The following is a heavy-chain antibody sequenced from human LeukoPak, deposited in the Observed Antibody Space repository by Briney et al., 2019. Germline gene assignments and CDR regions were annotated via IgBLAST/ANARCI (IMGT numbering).Heavy chain of an antibody. J-gene: IGHJ4*02. CDR3: ARDDGYSSGWYIITRFDY. Sequence: GASVKVSCKASGYTFTSYDINWVRQATGQGLEWMGWMNPNSGNTGYAQKFQGRVTITRNTSISTAYMEPSRLRSDDTAVYYCARDDGYSSGWYIITRFDYWGQGTLVTVSS. CDR1: GYTFTSYD. D-gene: IGHD6-19*01. CDR2: MNPNSGNT. V-gene: IGHV1-8*03.